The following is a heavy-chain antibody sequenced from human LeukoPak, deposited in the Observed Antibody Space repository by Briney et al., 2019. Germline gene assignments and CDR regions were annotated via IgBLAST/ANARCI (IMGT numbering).Heavy chain of an antibody. CDR2: IIPIFGTA. Sequence: SVKVSCKASGGTFSSYAISWVRQAPGQGLEWMGGIIPIFGTANYAQKFQGRVTITTDESTSTAYMELSSLRSEDTAMYYCARGRRRDGYNLVYWGQGTLVTVSS. CDR1: GGTFSSYA. J-gene: IGHJ4*02. V-gene: IGHV1-69*05. CDR3: ARGRRRDGYNLVY. D-gene: IGHD5-24*01.